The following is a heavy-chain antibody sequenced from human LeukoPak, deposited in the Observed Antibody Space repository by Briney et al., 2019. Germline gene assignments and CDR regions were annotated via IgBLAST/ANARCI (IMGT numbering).Heavy chain of an antibody. Sequence: SQTLSLTCAISGDSFSSNSATWNWLRQSPLRGLEWLGRTYYRSKLYNDYAVSVKSRITINPDTSKNQFSLQLNSVTPEDTAVYYCARVGHPWGIEDAFDIWGQGTMVTVSS. D-gene: IGHD3-16*01. CDR3: ARVGHPWGIEDAFDI. CDR2: TYYRSKLYN. V-gene: IGHV6-1*01. J-gene: IGHJ3*02. CDR1: GDSFSSNSAT.